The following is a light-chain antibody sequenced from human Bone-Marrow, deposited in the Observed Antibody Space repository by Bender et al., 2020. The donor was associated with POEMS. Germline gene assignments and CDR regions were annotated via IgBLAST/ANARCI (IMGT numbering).Light chain of an antibody. CDR3: CSLAGHHNYV. V-gene: IGLV2-8*01. J-gene: IGLJ1*01. CDR2: DVN. CDR1: SSDVGGYNF. Sequence: QSALTQPPSASGSPGQSVTISCTGTSSDVGGYNFVSWYQQYPGTAPKLIIYDVNKRPSGGPDRFSGSKSGNTASLTVSGLQTADEADYYCCSLAGHHNYVFGTGTKLTVL.